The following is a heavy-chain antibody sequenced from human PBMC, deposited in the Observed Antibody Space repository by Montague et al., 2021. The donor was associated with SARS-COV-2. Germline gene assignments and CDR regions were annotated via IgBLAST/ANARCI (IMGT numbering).Heavy chain of an antibody. J-gene: IGHJ5*02. D-gene: IGHD2-8*01. CDR2: IYYSGST. Sequence: SETLSLTCTVSGGSISSSPYFWGWLRQPPGKELEWIGSIYYSGSTYYNPSRKSRVTISVDTSKNQFSLKLSSVTAADTAVYYCASQSQAEFVIVVYTMGGWLDHGGQGTLVTVSS. CDR1: GGSISSSPYF. CDR3: ASQSQAEFVIVVYTMGGWLDH. V-gene: IGHV4-39*01.